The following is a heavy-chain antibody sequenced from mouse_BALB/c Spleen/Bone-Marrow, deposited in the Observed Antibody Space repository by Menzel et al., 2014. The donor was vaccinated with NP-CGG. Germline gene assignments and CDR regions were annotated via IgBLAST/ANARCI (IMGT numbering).Heavy chain of an antibody. CDR3: ARHAYYDQTEVSFVY. Sequence: EVMLVESGGGLVKSGGSLKLSCAASGFTFSNYGMSWVRQTPEKGLEWVATISGGGSYTFYSDSVKGRFTISRDNAKNNLYVQLSSLRSEDTAVYYCARHAYYDQTEVSFVYWGQGTLVTVSA. D-gene: IGHD2-4*01. V-gene: IGHV5-9-2*01. CDR2: ISGGGSYT. J-gene: IGHJ3*01. CDR1: GFTFSNYG.